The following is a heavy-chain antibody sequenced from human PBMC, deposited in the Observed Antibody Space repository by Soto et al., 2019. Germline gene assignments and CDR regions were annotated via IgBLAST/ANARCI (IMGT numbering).Heavy chain of an antibody. CDR3: VKGGAYCYNDCTRSY. CDR2: IGLSNSDT. CDR1: GFSFKTYG. J-gene: IGHJ4*02. Sequence: EVQLLESGGGLVQPGGSLRLSCADSGFSFKTYGMTWVRQAPGKGLEGVAHIGLSNSDTYYADSVEGRFTISRDNSKNMVYLQMNSLRDADTAVYYCVKGGAYCYNDCTRSYWGRGTLVTVSS. V-gene: IGHV3-23*01. D-gene: IGHD2-21*01.